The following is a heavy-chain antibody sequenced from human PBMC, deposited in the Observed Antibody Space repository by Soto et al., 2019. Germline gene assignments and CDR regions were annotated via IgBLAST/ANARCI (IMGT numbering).Heavy chain of an antibody. J-gene: IGHJ6*02. V-gene: IGHV1-69*13. Sequence: SVKVSCKASGGTFSSYAISWVRQAPGQGLEWMGGIIPIFGTANYAQKFQGRVTITADESTSTAYMELSSLRSEDTAVYYCARHRVFGVVTLYYYYGMDVWGQGTTVTVSS. CDR3: ARHRVFGVVTLYYYYGMDV. D-gene: IGHD3-3*01. CDR1: GGTFSSYA. CDR2: IIPIFGTA.